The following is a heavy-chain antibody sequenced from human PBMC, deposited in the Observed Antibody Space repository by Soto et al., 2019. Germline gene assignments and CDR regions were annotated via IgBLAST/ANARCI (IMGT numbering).Heavy chain of an antibody. CDR1: GGSISSSNW. Sequence: QVQLQESGPGLVKPSGTLSLTCAVSGGSISSSNWWSSVRQPPGKGREWIVEIYHSGSTNYKPALKSRVTRSVYKSKNQFSMTVSSVSAEDTAVNDCASRVVTSAEYFLHWGQGTLVTVSS. CDR2: IYHSGST. J-gene: IGHJ1*01. CDR3: ASRVVTSAEYFLH. D-gene: IGHD2-2*01. V-gene: IGHV4-4*02.